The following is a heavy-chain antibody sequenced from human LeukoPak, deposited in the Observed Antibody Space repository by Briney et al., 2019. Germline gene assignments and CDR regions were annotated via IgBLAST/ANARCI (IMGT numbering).Heavy chain of an antibody. CDR2: ISAYNGNT. CDR3: AREGSALRDLNYFDF. Sequence: ASVKVSCKASGYTFTSYGISWVRQAPGQGLEWMGWISAYNGNTNHAQKLQDRVTMTTDTSTSTACMELRSLRSDDTAVYYCAREGSALRDLNYFDFWGQGTLVSVSS. V-gene: IGHV1-18*01. CDR1: GYTFTSYG. J-gene: IGHJ4*02. D-gene: IGHD3-10*01.